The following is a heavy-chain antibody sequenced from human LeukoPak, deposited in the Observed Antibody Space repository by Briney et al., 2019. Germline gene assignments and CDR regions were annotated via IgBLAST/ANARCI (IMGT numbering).Heavy chain of an antibody. CDR3: ARDLYF. CDR2: ISSSSTTI. D-gene: IGHD2-15*01. V-gene: IGHV3-48*02. J-gene: IGHJ4*02. Sequence: GGSLRLSCAASGFTVSSNYMSWVRQAPGKGLEWISYISSSSTTIYYADSVKGRFTISRDNAKNSLYLQMNSLRDEDTAVYYCARDLYFWGQGTLVTVSS. CDR1: GFTVSSNY.